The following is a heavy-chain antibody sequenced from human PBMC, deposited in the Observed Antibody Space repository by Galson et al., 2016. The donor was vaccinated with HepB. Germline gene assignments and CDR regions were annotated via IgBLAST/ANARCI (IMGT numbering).Heavy chain of an antibody. CDR3: AKAMASAAPRTNWFDP. J-gene: IGHJ5*02. CDR2: ILHDGSLK. V-gene: IGHV3-30*18. CDR1: GFSFRNYG. D-gene: IGHD6-13*01. Sequence: SLRLSCAASGFSFRNYGMHWVRQAPGQGLEWVAIILHDGSLKFYGDSVKGRFTISRDNSNNTLYLHMNSLRREDTAIYYCAKAMASAAPRTNWFDPWGQGVLVTVSS.